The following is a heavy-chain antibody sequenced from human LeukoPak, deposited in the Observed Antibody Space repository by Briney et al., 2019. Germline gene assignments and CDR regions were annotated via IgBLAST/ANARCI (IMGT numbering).Heavy chain of an antibody. D-gene: IGHD3-10*01. J-gene: IGHJ3*02. Sequence: GGSLRLSCAASGFTFSSYGMHWVRQAPGKGLEWVAVISYDGSNKYYAGSVKGRFTISRDNSKNTLYLQMNSLRAEDTAVYYCVKDQVAGVVRSYAFDIWGQGTMVTVSS. CDR1: GFTFSSYG. CDR2: ISYDGSNK. V-gene: IGHV3-30*18. CDR3: VKDQVAGVVRSYAFDI.